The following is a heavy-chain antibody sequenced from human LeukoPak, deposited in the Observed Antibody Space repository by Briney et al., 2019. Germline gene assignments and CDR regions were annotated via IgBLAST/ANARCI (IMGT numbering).Heavy chain of an antibody. V-gene: IGHV3-66*01. J-gene: IGHJ4*02. CDR1: GFTVSSSY. CDR3: ARDRVGSTDY. CDR2: IYSGGST. D-gene: IGHD1-26*01. Sequence: PGGSLRLSCAASGFTVSSSYMSWVRQAPGKGLEWVSIIYSGGSTYYADSVKGRFTISRDNSKNTLYLQMNSLRAEHTAVYYCARDRVGSTDYWGQGTLVTVSS.